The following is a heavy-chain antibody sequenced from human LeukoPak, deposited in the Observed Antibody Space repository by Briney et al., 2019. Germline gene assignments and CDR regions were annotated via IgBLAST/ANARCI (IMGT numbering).Heavy chain of an antibody. D-gene: IGHD3-9*01. CDR2: ISYDGSNK. CDR3: AGLTGDY. Sequence: GGSLRLSCAASGFTFSSYGMHWVRQAPGKGLEWVAVISYDGSNKYYADSVKGRFTISRDNSKNTLYLQMNSLRAEDTAVYYCAGLTGDYWGQGTLVTVSS. J-gene: IGHJ4*02. V-gene: IGHV3-30*03. CDR1: GFTFSSYG.